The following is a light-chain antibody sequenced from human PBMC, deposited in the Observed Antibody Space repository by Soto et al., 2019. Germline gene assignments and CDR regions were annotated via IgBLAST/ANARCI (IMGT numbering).Light chain of an antibody. CDR3: ISYAVTTSYV. V-gene: IGLV2-8*01. CDR1: SSDVGGYNF. CDR2: EVD. Sequence: SVLTQPASASGAPGESGTITCTGNSSDVGGYNFVSWYQQHPGKAPKLMIYEVDKRPSGVPDRFSGSKSGNTASLTVSGLQAEDEADYYCISYAVTTSYVFGTGTKVTVL. J-gene: IGLJ1*01.